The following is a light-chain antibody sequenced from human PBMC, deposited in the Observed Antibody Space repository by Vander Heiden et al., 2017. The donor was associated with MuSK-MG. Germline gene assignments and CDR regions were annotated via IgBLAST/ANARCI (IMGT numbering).Light chain of an antibody. Sequence: SQMTQSASSLSASVGESVSLPCRASQRISSYLTWYQQKPGKAPKLLMYAASRWASGIPSRFSGSGSGTDFSLTISRLQPEEFATYYCHQYENYPKTFGQGTTVDI. J-gene: IGKJ1*01. CDR1: QRISSY. CDR3: HQYENYPKT. CDR2: AAS. V-gene: IGKV1-39*01.